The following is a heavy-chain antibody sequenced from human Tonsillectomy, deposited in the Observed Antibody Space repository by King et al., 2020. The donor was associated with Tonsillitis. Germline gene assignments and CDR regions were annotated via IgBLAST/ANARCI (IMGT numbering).Heavy chain of an antibody. Sequence: QLVQSGGGVVQPGGSLRLSCAASGFTFDDYAMHWVRQAPGKGLEWVSLISGDGGSTYYADSVKGRFTISRDNSKNSLYLQMNSLRTEDTTWHYCTKDMEDWLQGDHCYMDVWGKGTTVTVSS. V-gene: IGHV3-43*02. J-gene: IGHJ6*03. D-gene: IGHD5-24*01. CDR2: ISGDGGST. CDR1: GFTFDDYA. CDR3: TKDMEDWLQGDHCYMDV.